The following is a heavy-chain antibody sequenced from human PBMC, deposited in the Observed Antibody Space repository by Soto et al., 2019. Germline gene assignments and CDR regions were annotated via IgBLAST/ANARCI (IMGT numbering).Heavy chain of an antibody. CDR2: IYYSGST. J-gene: IGHJ4*02. CDR3: AREGGFRGYSSSWYFDY. CDR1: GGSISSGGYY. V-gene: IGHV4-30-4*01. D-gene: IGHD6-13*01. Sequence: PSETLSLTCTVSGGSISSGGYYWSWIRQPPGKGLEWIGHIYYSGSTYYNPSLKSRVTISVDTSKNQFSLKLSSVTPEDTAVYYCAREGGFRGYSSSWYFDYWGQGTLVTVSS.